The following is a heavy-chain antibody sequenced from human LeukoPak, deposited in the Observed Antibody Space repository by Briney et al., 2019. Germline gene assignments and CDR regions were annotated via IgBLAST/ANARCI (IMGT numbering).Heavy chain of an antibody. CDR3: ARLGPVDKIAARPHVDY. CDR1: GGSLSSYY. V-gene: IGHV4-59*12. D-gene: IGHD6-6*01. J-gene: IGHJ4*02. CDR2: IYYSGGT. Sequence: PSATLSPTWTVSGGSLSSYYWSWIRQPPGRGLGWVGNIYYSGGTYYNPSFKSRVTISVDTSKNPSSLQLSSVTAADTAVYYCARLGPVDKIAARPHVDYWGQGTLVTVSS.